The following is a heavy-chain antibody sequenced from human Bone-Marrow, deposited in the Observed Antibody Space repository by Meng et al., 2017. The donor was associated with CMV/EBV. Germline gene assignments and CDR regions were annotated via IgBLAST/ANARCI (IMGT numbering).Heavy chain of an antibody. Sequence: GGSLRLSCAASGFTFNNYWMHWVRQAPGKGLEWVSAIYSDGNTYYADSVKGRFTISRDNSKNTLYLQMSSLRVEDTAVYYCARKYYYDSSGFYRGGLDVWGQGTTVTVSS. CDR2: IYSDGNT. V-gene: IGHV3-53*01. CDR3: ARKYYYDSSGFYRGGLDV. J-gene: IGHJ6*02. CDR1: GFTFNNYW. D-gene: IGHD3-22*01.